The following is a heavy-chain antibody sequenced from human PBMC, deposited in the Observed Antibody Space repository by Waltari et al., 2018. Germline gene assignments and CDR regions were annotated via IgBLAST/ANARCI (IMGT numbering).Heavy chain of an antibody. CDR2: INHSGST. J-gene: IGHJ4*02. D-gene: IGHD1-26*01. V-gene: IGHV4-34*01. CDR3: ARRRSYRAVDY. CDR1: GGSFSGYY. Sequence: QVQLQQWGAGLLKPSETLSLPCAVYGGSFSGYYWSWIRQPPGKGLEWIGEINHSGSTNYNPSLKSRVTISVDTSKNQFSLKLSSVTAADTAVYYCARRRSYRAVDYWGQGTLVTVSS.